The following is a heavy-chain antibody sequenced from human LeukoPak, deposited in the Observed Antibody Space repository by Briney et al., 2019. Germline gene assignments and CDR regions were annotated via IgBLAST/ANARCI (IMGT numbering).Heavy chain of an antibody. Sequence: PGGSLRLSCAASEFSVGSNYMTWVRQAPGKGLEWVSLIYSGGSTYYADSVKGRFTISRDNSKNTLYLQMNSLRAEDTAVYYCARVARYSSSWYYYYYYYMDVWGKGTTVTISS. D-gene: IGHD6-13*01. V-gene: IGHV3-66*01. CDR3: ARVARYSSSWYYYYYYYMDV. J-gene: IGHJ6*03. CDR1: EFSVGSNY. CDR2: IYSGGST.